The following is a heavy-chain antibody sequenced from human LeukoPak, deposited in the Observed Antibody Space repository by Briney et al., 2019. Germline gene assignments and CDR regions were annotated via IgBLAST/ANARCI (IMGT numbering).Heavy chain of an antibody. CDR3: AKETDSSGPFDY. V-gene: IGHV3-30*02. D-gene: IGHD3-22*01. CDR1: GFTFSSYG. CDR2: IRYDGNNK. Sequence: GGSLRLSCAASGFTFSSYGMHWVRQAPGKGLEWVAFIRYDGNNKYYADSVKGRFTISRDNSKNTLYLQMNSLRTEDTAVYYCAKETDSSGPFDYWGQGTLVTVSS. J-gene: IGHJ4*02.